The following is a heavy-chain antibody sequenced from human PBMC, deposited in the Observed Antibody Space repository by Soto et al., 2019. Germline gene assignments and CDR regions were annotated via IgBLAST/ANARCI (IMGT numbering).Heavy chain of an antibody. V-gene: IGHV4-34*01. CDR3: ARYSVSDFWSGYYRYFDY. CDR2: VNHSGST. Sequence: SETLFLTCAVYGGSFSGYYWSWIRQPPGKGLEWIGEVNHSGSTNYNPSLKSRVTISVDTSKNQFSLKLSSVTAADTAVYYCARYSVSDFWSGYYRYFDYWGQGTLVTVSS. J-gene: IGHJ4*02. D-gene: IGHD3-3*01. CDR1: GGSFSGYY.